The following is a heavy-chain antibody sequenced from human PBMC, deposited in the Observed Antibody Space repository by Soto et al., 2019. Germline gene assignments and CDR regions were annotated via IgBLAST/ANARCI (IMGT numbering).Heavy chain of an antibody. V-gene: IGHV3-30*18. CDR1: GFTFSSYG. CDR3: AKVRSGYYTHWFDP. CDR2: ISYDGSNK. D-gene: IGHD3-22*01. Sequence: QVQLVESGGGVVQPGRSLRLSCAASGFTFSSYGMHWVRQAPGKGLEWVAVISYDGSNKYYADSVKGRFTISRDNSKNAMYLHMNSLRAEDTAVYYCAKVRSGYYTHWFDPWGQGTVVTVSS. J-gene: IGHJ5*02.